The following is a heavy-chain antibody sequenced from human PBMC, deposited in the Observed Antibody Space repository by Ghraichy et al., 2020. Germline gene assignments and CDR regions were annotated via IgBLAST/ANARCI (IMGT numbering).Heavy chain of an antibody. CDR1: GFTFSSYA. Sequence: GESQNISCAASGFTFSSYAMSWVRQAPGKGLEWVSAISGSGGSTYYADSVKGRFTISRDNSKNTLYLQMNSLRAEDTAVYYCAKAYSSGWSSPHYFDYWGQGTLVTVSS. D-gene: IGHD6-19*01. CDR2: ISGSGGST. CDR3: AKAYSSGWSSPHYFDY. V-gene: IGHV3-23*01. J-gene: IGHJ4*02.